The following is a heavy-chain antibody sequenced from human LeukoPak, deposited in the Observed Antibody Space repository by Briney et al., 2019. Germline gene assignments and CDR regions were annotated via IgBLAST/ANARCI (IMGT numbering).Heavy chain of an antibody. CDR3: AKNVLRFLEWLFDY. CDR1: GFTLSSYG. CDR2: ISYDGSNK. D-gene: IGHD3-3*01. J-gene: IGHJ4*02. Sequence: GGSLRLSCAASGFTLSSYGMHWVRQAPGKGLEWVAVISYDGSNKYYADSVKGRFTISRDNSKNTLYLQMNSLRAEDTAVYYCAKNVLRFLEWLFDYWGQGTLVTVSS. V-gene: IGHV3-30*18.